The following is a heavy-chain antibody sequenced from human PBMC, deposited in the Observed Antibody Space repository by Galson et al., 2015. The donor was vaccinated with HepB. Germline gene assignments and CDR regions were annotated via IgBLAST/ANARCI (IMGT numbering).Heavy chain of an antibody. V-gene: IGHV3-23*01. CDR3: AKGDQQYGGYEASFDS. Sequence: SLRLSCAASGFTFTNYALSWVRQAPRKGLEWVSSLSESGASTYYADSVRGRFTISRDNSKNTLYLQMSILRAEDTALYYCAKGDQQYGGYEASFDSWGQGTLVTVSS. J-gene: IGHJ4*02. D-gene: IGHD5-12*01. CDR1: GFTFTNYA. CDR2: LSESGAST.